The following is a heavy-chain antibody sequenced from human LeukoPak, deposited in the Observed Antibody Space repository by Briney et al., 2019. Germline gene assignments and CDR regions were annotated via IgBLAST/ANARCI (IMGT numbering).Heavy chain of an antibody. J-gene: IGHJ4*02. CDR3: ARDYYDSSCPPLDY. V-gene: IGHV1-18*01. CDR1: GYTFTSYG. D-gene: IGHD3-22*01. Sequence: VASVKVSCKASGYTFTSYGISWVRQAPGQGLAWMGWISAYNGNTNYAQKLQGRVTMTTDTSTSTAYMELRSLRSDDTAVYYCARDYYDSSCPPLDYWGQGTLVTVSS. CDR2: ISAYNGNT.